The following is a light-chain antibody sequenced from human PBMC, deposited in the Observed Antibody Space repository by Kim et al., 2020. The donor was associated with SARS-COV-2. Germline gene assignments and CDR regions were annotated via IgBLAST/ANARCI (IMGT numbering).Light chain of an antibody. CDR2: GAS. CDR3: QQYNNWPPWT. Sequence: VSPGERATLSCRASQSVNNNLAWYQQKPGQAPRLLIYGASTRATGIPARFSGSGSGIEFTLTISSLQSEDFAVYYCQQYNNWPPWTFGQGTKVEI. V-gene: IGKV3-15*01. CDR1: QSVNNN. J-gene: IGKJ1*01.